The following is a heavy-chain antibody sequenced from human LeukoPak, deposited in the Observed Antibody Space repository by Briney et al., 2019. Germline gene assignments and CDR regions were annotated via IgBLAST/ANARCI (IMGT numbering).Heavy chain of an antibody. D-gene: IGHD5-18*01. V-gene: IGHV4-34*01. CDR1: GGSFSGYY. CDR2: INHSGST. CDR3: ARGSDRGYSYGYRRRGWYFDL. J-gene: IGHJ2*01. Sequence: PSETLSLTCAVYGGSFSGYYWSWIRQPPGKGLEWIGEINHSGSTNYNPSLKSRVTISVDTSKNQFPLKLSSVTAADTAVYYCARGSDRGYSYGYRRRGWYFDLWGRGTLVTVSS.